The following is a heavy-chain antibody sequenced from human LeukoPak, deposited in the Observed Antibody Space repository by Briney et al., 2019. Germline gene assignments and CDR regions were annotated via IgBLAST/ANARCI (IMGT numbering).Heavy chain of an antibody. D-gene: IGHD3-22*01. CDR1: GFTVSSNS. CDR3: ASTTVNYYYDSSGYFQDY. J-gene: IGHJ4*02. Sequence: GGSLRLSCTVSGFTVSSNSMSWVRQAPGKGLEWVSFIYSGGNTHYSDSVKGRFTISRDNAKNSLYLQMNSLRAEDTAVYYCASTTVNYYYDSSGYFQDYWGQGTLVTVSS. V-gene: IGHV3-66*01. CDR2: IYSGGNT.